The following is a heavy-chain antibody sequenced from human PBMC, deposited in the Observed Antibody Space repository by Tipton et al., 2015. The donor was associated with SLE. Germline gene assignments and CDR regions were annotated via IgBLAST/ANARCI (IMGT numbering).Heavy chain of an antibody. CDR1: GFTFSSYA. Sequence: SLRLSCAASGFTFSSYAMHWVRQAPGKGLEWVSAISGSGGSTYYADSVKGRFTISRDNSKNTLYLQMNSLRAEDTAVYYCAREVGHYYDSSGYDYWGQGTLVTVSS. CDR2: ISGSGGST. CDR3: AREVGHYYDSSGYDY. D-gene: IGHD3-22*01. V-gene: IGHV3-23*01. J-gene: IGHJ4*02.